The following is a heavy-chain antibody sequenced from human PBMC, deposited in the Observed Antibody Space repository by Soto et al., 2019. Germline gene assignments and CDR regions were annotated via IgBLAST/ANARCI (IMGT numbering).Heavy chain of an antibody. Sequence: ASVKVSCKASGYTFTSYDINWVRQATGQGLEWMGWMNPNSGNTGYAQKFQGRVTMTRNTSISTAYMELSSLRSEDTAVYYCARVRAAAVHWFDPWGQGTLVTVLL. CDR1: GYTFTSYD. J-gene: IGHJ5*02. CDR3: ARVRAAAVHWFDP. CDR2: MNPNSGNT. V-gene: IGHV1-8*01. D-gene: IGHD6-13*01.